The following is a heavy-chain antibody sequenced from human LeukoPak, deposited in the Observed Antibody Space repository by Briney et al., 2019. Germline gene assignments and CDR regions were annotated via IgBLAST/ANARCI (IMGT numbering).Heavy chain of an antibody. CDR1: GYTFTSYG. J-gene: IGHJ4*02. D-gene: IGHD3-10*01. CDR2: ISAYNGNT. Sequence: GASVKVSCKASGYTFTSYGISWVRQAPGQGLEWMGWISAYNGNTNYAQKLQGRVTMTTDTSTSTAYMELRSLRSDDAAVYYCARANLLLLWFGELFDYWGQGTLVTVSS. V-gene: IGHV1-18*01. CDR3: ARANLLLLWFGELFDY.